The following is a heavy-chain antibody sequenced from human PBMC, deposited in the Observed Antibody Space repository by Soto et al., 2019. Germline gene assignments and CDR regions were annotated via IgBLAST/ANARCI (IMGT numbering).Heavy chain of an antibody. Sequence: PGESLKISCKGSGYSFTSYWIGWVRQMPGKGLEWMGIIYPGDSDTRYSPSFQGQVTISADKSISTAYLQWSSLKASDTAMYYCARRRQQLVDSYYYYYYMDVWGKGTTVTVSS. J-gene: IGHJ6*03. D-gene: IGHD6-13*01. V-gene: IGHV5-51*01. CDR3: ARRRQQLVDSYYYYYYMDV. CDR2: IYPGDSDT. CDR1: GYSFTSYW.